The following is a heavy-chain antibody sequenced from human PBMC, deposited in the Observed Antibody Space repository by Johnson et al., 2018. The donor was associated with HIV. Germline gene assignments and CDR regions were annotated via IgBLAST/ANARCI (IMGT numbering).Heavy chain of an antibody. Sequence: QMLLVESGGGVVQPGGSLRLSCAASGFSFSTYDLHWVRQAPGKGLEWVTFIQYDGSKKNYAVSVKGRFTISRDNSKNTLYLQMNSLRAEDTAVYYCAKEAYSSDAFDIWGQGTMVTVSS. CDR1: GFSFSTYD. V-gene: IGHV3-30*02. J-gene: IGHJ3*02. CDR2: IQYDGSKK. CDR3: AKEAYSSDAFDI. D-gene: IGHD2-21*01.